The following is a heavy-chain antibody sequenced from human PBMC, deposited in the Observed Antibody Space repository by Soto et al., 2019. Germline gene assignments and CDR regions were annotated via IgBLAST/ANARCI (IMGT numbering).Heavy chain of an antibody. CDR1: GGSISSGGYY. D-gene: IGHD4-17*01. CDR3: ARDDRGHGDYGRYFDL. V-gene: IGHV4-31*03. J-gene: IGHJ2*01. CDR2: IYYSGST. Sequence: QVQLQESGPGLVKPSQTLSLTCTVSGGSISSGGYYWSWIRQHPGKGLEWIGYIYYSGSTYYNPSLKSRVTIPVDKSKNQFYLKLSSVSAADTAVYYCARDDRGHGDYGRYFDLWGRGTLVTVSS.